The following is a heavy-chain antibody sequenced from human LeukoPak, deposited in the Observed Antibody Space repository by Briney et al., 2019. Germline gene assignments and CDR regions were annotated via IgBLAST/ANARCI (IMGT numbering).Heavy chain of an antibody. CDR3: ARQYDYYHSTGYYPYFDN. CDR1: SGSISSGAYY. Sequence: SETLSLTCTVSSGSISSGAYYWGWIRQPPGKGLEWFGSIFYSGSTYYNPSLQSRVAISVDTSKNQFSLKLSSVTAADSAVYYCARQYDYYHSTGYYPYFDNWGQGTLVTVSS. V-gene: IGHV4-39*07. D-gene: IGHD3-22*01. CDR2: IFYSGST. J-gene: IGHJ4*02.